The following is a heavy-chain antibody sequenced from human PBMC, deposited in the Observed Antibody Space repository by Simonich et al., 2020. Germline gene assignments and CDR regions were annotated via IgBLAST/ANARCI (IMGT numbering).Heavy chain of an antibody. Sequence: QVQLVQSGAEVKKPGASVKVSCKASGYTFTGYYMHWVRQAPGQGLEWMAEINPNSGGTNYEQKFQGRVTMTRDTSNSTAYMELSRLRSDDTAVYYCARGGLGHWYFDLWGRGTLVTVSS. CDR1: GYTFTGYY. CDR2: INPNSGGT. J-gene: IGHJ2*01. CDR3: ARGGLGHWYFDL. V-gene: IGHV1-2*02. D-gene: IGHD6-25*01.